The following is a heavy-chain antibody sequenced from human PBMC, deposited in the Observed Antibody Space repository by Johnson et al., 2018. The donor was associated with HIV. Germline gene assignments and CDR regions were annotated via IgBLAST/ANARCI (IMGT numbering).Heavy chain of an antibody. D-gene: IGHD5-18*01. CDR1: GFTFSNAW. CDR3: ARDQRGGYSYGDAFDF. V-gene: IGHV3-30-3*01. J-gene: IGHJ3*01. Sequence: QVQLVESGGGLIQPGGSLRLSCAASGFTFSNAWMSWVRQAPGKGLEWVAIISYDGSNKYYADSVKGRFTISRDNSKNTLYLQMKTLRAEDTAVYYCARDQRGGYSYGDAFDFWCQWTVVSVST. CDR2: ISYDGSNK.